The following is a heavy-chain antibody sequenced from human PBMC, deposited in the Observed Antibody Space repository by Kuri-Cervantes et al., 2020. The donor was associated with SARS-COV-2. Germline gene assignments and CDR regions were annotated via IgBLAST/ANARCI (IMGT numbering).Heavy chain of an antibody. Sequence: LTCAASGFTFSSYAMSWVRQAPGKGLEWVSGIYSGGSTYYADSVKGRFTISRDNSKNTLYLQMNSLRAEDTAVYYCARVREGESITMVQGVIEYYYYYYMDVWGKGTTVTVSS. J-gene: IGHJ6*03. V-gene: IGHV3-66*01. CDR1: GFTFSSYA. D-gene: IGHD3-10*01. CDR3: ARVREGESITMVQGVIEYYYYYYMDV. CDR2: IYSGGST.